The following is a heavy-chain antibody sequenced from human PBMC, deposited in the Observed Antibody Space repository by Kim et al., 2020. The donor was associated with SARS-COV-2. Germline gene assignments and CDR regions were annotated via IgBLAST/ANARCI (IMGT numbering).Heavy chain of an antibody. Sequence: GGSLRLSCAASGLTFSSYEMNWVRQAPGKGLEWVSYISSSGSTIYYADSVKGRFTISRDNAKNSLYLQMNSLRAEDTAVYYCARYGSGSPYKYYYYYGMDVWGQGTTVTVSS. J-gene: IGHJ6*02. CDR2: ISSSGSTI. CDR3: ARYGSGSPYKYYYYYGMDV. D-gene: IGHD3-10*01. CDR1: GLTFSSYE. V-gene: IGHV3-48*03.